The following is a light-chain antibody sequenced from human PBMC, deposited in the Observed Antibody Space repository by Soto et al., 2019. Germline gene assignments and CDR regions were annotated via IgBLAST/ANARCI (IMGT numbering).Light chain of an antibody. Sequence: EIVMTQSPATLSVSPGERATLSCRASQSVSSNLAWYQQKPGQAPRLLIYGASTRATGIPARFSGSGSGTEFTLPISGLHSEDFAVYSCQQYNNWPLTFGGGTKV. J-gene: IGKJ4*01. V-gene: IGKV3-15*01. CDR1: QSVSSN. CDR3: QQYNNWPLT. CDR2: GAS.